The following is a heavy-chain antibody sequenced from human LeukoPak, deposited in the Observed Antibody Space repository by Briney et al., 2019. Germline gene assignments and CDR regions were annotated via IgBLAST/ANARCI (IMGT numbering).Heavy chain of an antibody. Sequence: GGSLRLSCPASGFTFSSFAMSWVRQAPGKGLEWVSSISGSGESTYYADYVKGRFTVSRDNSKNTVNLQLNSLRAEDTAVYYCAKDAIGQYRPYYFDCWGQGTLVTVSS. CDR2: ISGSGEST. D-gene: IGHD3-16*02. CDR1: GFTFSSFA. CDR3: AKDAIGQYRPYYFDC. V-gene: IGHV3-23*01. J-gene: IGHJ4*02.